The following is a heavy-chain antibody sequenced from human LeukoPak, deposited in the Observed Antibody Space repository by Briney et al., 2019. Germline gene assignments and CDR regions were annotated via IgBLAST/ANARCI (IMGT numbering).Heavy chain of an antibody. D-gene: IGHD1-20*01. V-gene: IGHV3-74*01. J-gene: IGHJ4*02. CDR2: INSDGRST. CDR3: ARGQRGIITAY. CDR1: GFTFSSYW. Sequence: GGSLRLSWAASGFTFSSYWMHWVRHARGKGMVWVSRINSDGRSTSYADSVKGRFTISRDNATNTLYLQMNSLRAEDTAVYYCARGQRGIITAYWGQGALVTVSS.